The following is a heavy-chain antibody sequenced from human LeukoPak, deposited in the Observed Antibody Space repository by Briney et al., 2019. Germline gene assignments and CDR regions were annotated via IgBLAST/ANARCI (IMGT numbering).Heavy chain of an antibody. Sequence: GGSLRLSCAASGFTFSIYAMSWVRQAPGKGLQWVSSITSSGDGTYYADSVKGRFTISRDNSENTLYLQVNSLRVEDTAVYFCAKDRPNYYGSNGHYYRRDGDYWGQGTLVTVSS. D-gene: IGHD3-22*01. CDR1: GFTFSIYA. CDR3: AKDRPNYYGSNGHYYRRDGDY. V-gene: IGHV3-23*01. J-gene: IGHJ4*02. CDR2: ITSSGDGT.